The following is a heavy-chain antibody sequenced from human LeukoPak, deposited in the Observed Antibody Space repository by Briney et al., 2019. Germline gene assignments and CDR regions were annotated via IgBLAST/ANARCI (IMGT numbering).Heavy chain of an antibody. J-gene: IGHJ3*02. V-gene: IGHV4-30-2*01. CDR2: IYHSGST. Sequence: SQTLSLTCAVSGGSISSGGYSWSWIRQPPGKGLEWIGYIYHSGSTYYNPSLKSRVTISVDRSKNQFSPKLSSVTAADTAVYYCARGDDILTGYYISKAFDIWGQGTMVTVSS. CDR3: ARGDDILTGYYISKAFDI. CDR1: GGSISSGGYS. D-gene: IGHD3-9*01.